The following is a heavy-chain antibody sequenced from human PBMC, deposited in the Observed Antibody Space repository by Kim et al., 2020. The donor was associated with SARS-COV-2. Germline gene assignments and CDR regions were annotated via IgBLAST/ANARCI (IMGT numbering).Heavy chain of an antibody. CDR1: GFTFSGYA. CDR3: ARGRTVTRYWYFDL. V-gene: IGHV3-30-3*01. D-gene: IGHD4-17*01. Sequence: GGSLRLSCAASGFTFSGYAMHWVRQAPGKGLEWVAVISYDGSNKYYADSVKGRFIISRDTSKDTLYLQMNSLRAEDTAVYYCARGRTVTRYWYFDLWGRGTLVTVSS. CDR2: ISYDGSNK. J-gene: IGHJ2*01.